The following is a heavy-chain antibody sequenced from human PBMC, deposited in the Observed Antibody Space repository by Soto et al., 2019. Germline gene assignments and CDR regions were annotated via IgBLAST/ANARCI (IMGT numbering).Heavy chain of an antibody. CDR1: GGSFSGYY. V-gene: IGHV4-34*01. Sequence: SETLSLTCAVYGGSFSGYYWSWIRQPPGKGLEWIGEINHSGSTNYNPSLKSRVTISVDTSKNQFSLKLSSVTAADTAVYYCARPTRQWLGLRYYYGMDVWGQGTTVNVSS. CDR3: ARPTRQWLGLRYYYGMDV. D-gene: IGHD6-19*01. CDR2: INHSGST. J-gene: IGHJ6*02.